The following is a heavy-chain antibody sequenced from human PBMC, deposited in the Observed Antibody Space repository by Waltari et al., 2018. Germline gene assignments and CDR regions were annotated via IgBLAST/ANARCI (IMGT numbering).Heavy chain of an antibody. D-gene: IGHD5-12*01. Sequence: QVQLQESGPGLVKPSETLSLTCTVSGGSISSSYWSWIRQPPGKGLEWIGYIYYSGSTNYNPSLKSRVTISVDTSKNQFSLKLSSVTAADTAVYYCARDLRGYSGYDFGYFDYWGQGTLVTVSS. J-gene: IGHJ4*02. CDR3: ARDLRGYSGYDFGYFDY. CDR1: GGSISSSY. CDR2: IYYSGST. V-gene: IGHV4-59*01.